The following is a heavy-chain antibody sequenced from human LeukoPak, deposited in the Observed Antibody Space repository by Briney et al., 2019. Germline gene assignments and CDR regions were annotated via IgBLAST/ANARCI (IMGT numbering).Heavy chain of an antibody. J-gene: IGHJ3*02. D-gene: IGHD3-3*01. V-gene: IGHV3-7*01. CDR1: GFTFSSYW. CDR2: KKQDGSAK. CDR3: ARDRPYDFWSGPLGASDI. Sequence: GGSLRLSCAASGFTFSSYWMSWVPQAPGRGLEWLANKKQDGSAKYYVASVKGRFTISRDNAKNSLYLKMNSLRAEDTAVYYCARDRPYDFWSGPLGASDIWGQGTMVTVSS.